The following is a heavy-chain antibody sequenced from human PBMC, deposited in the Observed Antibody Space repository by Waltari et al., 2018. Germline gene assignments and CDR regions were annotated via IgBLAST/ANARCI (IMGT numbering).Heavy chain of an antibody. D-gene: IGHD3-10*01. J-gene: IGHJ5*02. Sequence: QVQLQQWGAGLLGPSETLSLTCAVHGWSFSGYYWPWIRQPPGKGLAWIGAINHSGSTNYHPSLKSRVTISIDTPRNQFSLKLSSVTAADTAVYYCARGRGYSVVVRGVDTGFCWFDPWGQGTLVTVSS. V-gene: IGHV4-34*01. CDR3: ARGRGYSVVVRGVDTGFCWFDP. CDR2: INHSGST. CDR1: GWSFSGYY.